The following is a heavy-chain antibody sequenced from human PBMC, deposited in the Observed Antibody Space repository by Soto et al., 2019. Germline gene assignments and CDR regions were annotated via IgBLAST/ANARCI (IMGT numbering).Heavy chain of an antibody. Sequence: SLRLSCAASGCTFSNYVMQWVRQAPGKGLEWVAVISYDGSSKFYADSEGRFTISRDNSKNTLYLQMNSLRAEDTAVYYCTNGRRQQPPLDWGQGTLVTVSS. CDR1: GCTFSNYV. V-gene: IGHV3-30*18. J-gene: IGHJ4*02. CDR2: ISYDGSSK. CDR3: TNGRRQQPPLD. D-gene: IGHD6-13*01.